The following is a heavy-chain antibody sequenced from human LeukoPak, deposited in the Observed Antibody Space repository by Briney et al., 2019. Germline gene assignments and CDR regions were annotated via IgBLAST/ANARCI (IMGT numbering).Heavy chain of an antibody. CDR1: GYTFTGYY. J-gene: IGHJ3*02. Sequence: ASVKVSCKASGYTFTGYYMHWVRQAPGQGLEWMGWINPNSGGTNYAQKFQGRVTMTRDTSISTAYMELSRLRSDDTAVYYCARDTNSKLLWFGELSNAFDIWGQGTMVTVSS. V-gene: IGHV1-2*02. CDR3: ARDTNSKLLWFGELSNAFDI. D-gene: IGHD3-10*01. CDR2: INPNSGGT.